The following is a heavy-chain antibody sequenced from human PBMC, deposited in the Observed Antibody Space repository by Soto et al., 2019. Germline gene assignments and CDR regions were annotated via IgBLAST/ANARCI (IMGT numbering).Heavy chain of an antibody. CDR1: GFTFSSYE. V-gene: IGHV3-48*03. J-gene: IGHJ4*02. Sequence: GGSLRLSCAASGFTFSSYEMNWVRQAPGKGLEWVSYISSSGSTIYYADSVKGRFTISRDNAKNSLYLQMNSLRAEDTAVYYCARDSSQYDFWSGYRFDYWGQGTLVTVSS. CDR2: ISSSGSTI. CDR3: ARDSSQYDFWSGYRFDY. D-gene: IGHD3-3*01.